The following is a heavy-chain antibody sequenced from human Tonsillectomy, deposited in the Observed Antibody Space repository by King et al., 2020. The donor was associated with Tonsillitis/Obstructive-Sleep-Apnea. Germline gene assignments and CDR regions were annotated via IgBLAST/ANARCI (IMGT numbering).Heavy chain of an antibody. Sequence: VQLVESGAEVKKPGESLRISCKGSGYTFTSYCVTWVRQMPGKGLEWLGTIDPSDSYTNYSPSFQVHVTISAYKSISTAYLQWRSLKASDTAMYYCASIYYDFWSGYFSWGQGTLVTVSS. D-gene: IGHD3-3*01. CDR3: ASIYYDFWSGYFS. CDR2: IDPSDSYT. V-gene: IGHV5-10-1*01. CDR1: GYTFTSYC. J-gene: IGHJ5*02.